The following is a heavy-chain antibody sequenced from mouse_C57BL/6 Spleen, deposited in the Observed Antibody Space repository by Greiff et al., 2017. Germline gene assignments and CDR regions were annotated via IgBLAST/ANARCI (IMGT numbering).Heavy chain of an antibody. CDR2: IHPNSGST. V-gene: IGHV1-64*01. CDR3: VRGGSSHAMDY. CDR1: GYTFTSYW. D-gene: IGHD1-1*01. Sequence: VQLQQPGAELVKPGASVKLSCKASGYTFTSYWMHWVKQRPGQGLEWIGMIHPNSGSTNYNEKFKSKATLTVDKSSITAYMQLSSLTSEDSAVYYCVRGGSSHAMDYWGQGTSVTVSS. J-gene: IGHJ4*01.